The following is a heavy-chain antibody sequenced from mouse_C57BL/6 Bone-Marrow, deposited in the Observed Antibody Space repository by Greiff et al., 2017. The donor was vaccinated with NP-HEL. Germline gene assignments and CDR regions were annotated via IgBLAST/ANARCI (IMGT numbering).Heavy chain of an antibody. CDR1: GYTFTSYW. CDR3: ARSSYYGSSYPYYFDY. Sequence: QVQLKQPGAEHVKPGASVKLSCKASGYTFTSYWMQWVKQRPGQGLEWIGEIDPSDSYTNYNQKFKGKATLTVDTSSSTAYMQLSSLTSEDSAVYYCARSSYYGSSYPYYFDYWGQGTTLTVSS. D-gene: IGHD1-1*01. V-gene: IGHV1-50*01. J-gene: IGHJ2*01. CDR2: IDPSDSYT.